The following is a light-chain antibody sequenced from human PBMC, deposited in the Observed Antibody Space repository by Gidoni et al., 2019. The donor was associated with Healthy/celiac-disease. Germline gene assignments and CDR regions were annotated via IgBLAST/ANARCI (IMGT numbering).Light chain of an antibody. Sequence: SYELTQPPSASVSPGQTASITCSGEKLGDKYACWYQQQPGQSPVLVIYQDSKRPSGIPERFSGSNSGNTATLTISGTQAMDEADYYCQAWDSSTVVFGGGTKLTVL. J-gene: IGLJ2*01. CDR3: QAWDSSTVV. V-gene: IGLV3-1*01. CDR2: QDS. CDR1: KLGDKY.